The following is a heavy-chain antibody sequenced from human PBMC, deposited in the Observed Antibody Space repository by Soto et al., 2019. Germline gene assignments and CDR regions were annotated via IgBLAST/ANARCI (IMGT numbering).Heavy chain of an antibody. CDR3: ARGLSWESYRYHYYYMDV. Sequence: SETLSLTCAVYGGSFSGYYWSWIRQPPGKGLEWIGEINHSGSTNYNPSLKSRVTISVDTSKNQFSLKLSSVTAADTAVYYCARGLSWESYRYHYYYMDVWGKGTTVTVSS. CDR1: GGSFSGYY. J-gene: IGHJ6*03. V-gene: IGHV4-34*01. CDR2: INHSGST. D-gene: IGHD3-16*02.